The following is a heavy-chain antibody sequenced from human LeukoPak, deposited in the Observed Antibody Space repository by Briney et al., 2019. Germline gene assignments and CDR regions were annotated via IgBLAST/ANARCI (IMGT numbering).Heavy chain of an antibody. Sequence: GGSLRLSCAASGFTFSSYAMSWLRQAPGKGLEWVSYITGSSDSILYTDSVKGRFTISRDNAKNSAYLQMNGLRAEDTALYYCAKVPRTNHDNFFDYWGQGTLVTVSS. D-gene: IGHD2-8*01. J-gene: IGHJ4*02. CDR2: ITGSSDSI. V-gene: IGHV3-48*01. CDR1: GFTFSSYA. CDR3: AKVPRTNHDNFFDY.